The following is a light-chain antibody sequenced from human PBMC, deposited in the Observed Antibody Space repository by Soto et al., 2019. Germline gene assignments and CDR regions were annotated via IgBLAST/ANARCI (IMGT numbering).Light chain of an antibody. Sequence: EIVMTQSPATLSVSPGERATLSCMASQSVSSNLAWHHQKPVQSPRLLIFGASIRATGIPARFSGSGSGTEFTLTIGSLQSEDCALYYCQQYNNWPGTFGQGTKVDIK. V-gene: IGKV3-15*01. CDR1: QSVSSN. CDR2: GAS. CDR3: QQYNNWPGT. J-gene: IGKJ1*01.